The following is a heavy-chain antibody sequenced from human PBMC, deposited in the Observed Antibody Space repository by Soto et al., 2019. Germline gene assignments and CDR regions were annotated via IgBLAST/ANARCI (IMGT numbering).Heavy chain of an antibody. CDR2: ISWNSGSI. CDR3: AKDPSYDSSGSFDY. J-gene: IGHJ4*02. V-gene: IGHV3-9*01. D-gene: IGHD3-22*01. CDR1: GFTFDDYA. Sequence: EVQLVESGGGLVQPGRSLRLSCAASGFTFDDYAMHWVRQAPGKGLEWVSGISWNSGSIGYADSVKGRFTISRDNAKNSLYLQMNRLRGEDTALYFCAKDPSYDSSGSFDYWGQGTLVTVSS.